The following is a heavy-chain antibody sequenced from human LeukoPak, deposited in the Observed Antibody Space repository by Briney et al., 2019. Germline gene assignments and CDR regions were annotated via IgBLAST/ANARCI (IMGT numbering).Heavy chain of an antibody. Sequence: PSETLSLTCTVSGGSISSYYWRWIRQPPGKGLEWIGYIYYSGSTNYNPSLKSRVTISVDTSKNQFSLKLSSVTAADTAVYYCARTVQSSGWFPDAFDIWGQGTMVTVSS. V-gene: IGHV4-59*01. CDR2: IYYSGST. D-gene: IGHD6-19*01. CDR3: ARTVQSSGWFPDAFDI. J-gene: IGHJ3*02. CDR1: GGSISSYY.